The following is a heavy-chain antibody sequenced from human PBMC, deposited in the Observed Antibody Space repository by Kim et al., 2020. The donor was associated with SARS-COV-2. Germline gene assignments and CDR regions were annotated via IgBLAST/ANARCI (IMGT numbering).Heavy chain of an antibody. V-gene: IGHV3-7*01. CDR1: GFSFSNHW. J-gene: IGHJ4*02. Sequence: GGSLRLSCAASGFSFSNHWMTWVRQTPGKGLEWVANIKEDESEKYYVDSVRGRFTISRDNAKDSLYLQMNSLIGEDTAMYYCVSGWLGVLFLFDYWGQGTLVTVSS. CDR2: IKEDESEK. D-gene: IGHD3-10*01. CDR3: VSGWLGVLFLFDY.